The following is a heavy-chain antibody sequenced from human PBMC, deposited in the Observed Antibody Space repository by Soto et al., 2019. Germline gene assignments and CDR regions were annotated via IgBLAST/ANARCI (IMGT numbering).Heavy chain of an antibody. CDR3: VRNGYPSMGV. CDR1: GGSISNNDW. J-gene: IGHJ6*01. V-gene: IGHV4-4*02. D-gene: IGHD6-19*01. CDR2: IHHSGSP. Sequence: QVQLQESGPGLVKPSGTLSLTCVVSGGSISNNDWWSWVRQSPGKGLEWIGAIHHSGSPNYNPSLRSTVTISVDKSKNQLSLELTAVTGADTAVYFCVRNGYPSMGVWGQGTRVTVSS.